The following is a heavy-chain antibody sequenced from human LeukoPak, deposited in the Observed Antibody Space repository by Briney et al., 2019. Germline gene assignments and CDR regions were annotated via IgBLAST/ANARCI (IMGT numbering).Heavy chain of an antibody. J-gene: IGHJ4*02. CDR1: GYTFTSYY. CDR2: INPSGGST. V-gene: IGHV1-46*01. Sequence: ASVKVSCKASGYTFTSYYMHWVRQAPGQGLEWMGIINPSGGSTTYAQKFQGRVTKTRDMSTSTVYMELSSLRSEDTAVYYCARDLSTAPGNYCFDYWGQGTLVTVSS. D-gene: IGHD6-13*01. CDR3: ARDLSTAPGNYCFDY.